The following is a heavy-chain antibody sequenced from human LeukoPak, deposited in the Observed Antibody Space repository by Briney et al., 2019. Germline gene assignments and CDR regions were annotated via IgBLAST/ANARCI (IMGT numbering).Heavy chain of an antibody. CDR1: RFTFSSYA. Sequence: GGSLRLSCAASRFTFSSYALSWVRQAQGKGLEWVLSISGSSGSTYYADSVKGRFTISRDNSKNTLYLQMNSLRAEDTAIYYCANAGYSTSWDFDYWGQGALVTVSS. CDR2: ISGSSGST. V-gene: IGHV3-23*01. CDR3: ANAGYSTSWDFDY. J-gene: IGHJ4*02. D-gene: IGHD6-13*01.